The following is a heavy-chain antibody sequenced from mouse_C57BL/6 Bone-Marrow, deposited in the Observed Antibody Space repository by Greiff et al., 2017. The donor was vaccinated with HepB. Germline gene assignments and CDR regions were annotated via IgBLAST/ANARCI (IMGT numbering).Heavy chain of an antibody. Sequence: EVQGVESGGDLVKPGGSLKLSCAASGFTFSSYGLSWVRQTPDKRLEWVATISSGGSYTYYPDSVKGRFTISRDNAKNTLYLQMSSLKSEDTAMYYCARLGTTVVARWYFDVWGTGTTVTVSS. J-gene: IGHJ1*03. D-gene: IGHD1-1*01. V-gene: IGHV5-6*01. CDR2: ISSGGSYT. CDR1: GFTFSSYG. CDR3: ARLGTTVVARWYFDV.